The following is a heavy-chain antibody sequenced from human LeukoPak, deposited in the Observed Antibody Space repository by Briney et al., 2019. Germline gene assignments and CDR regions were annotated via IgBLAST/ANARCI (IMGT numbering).Heavy chain of an antibody. D-gene: IGHD1-26*01. CDR1: GFTVSSNY. CDR3: VSDRETQEQI. J-gene: IGHJ3*02. V-gene: IGHV3-66*01. Sequence: GGSLRLSCAASGFTVSSNYMSWVRQAPGKGLEWVSVIYSVIYSGGSTYYADSVKGRFTISRDNSKNTLYLQMGSLRPEDTAVYYCVSDRETQEQIWGPGTLVTVSS. CDR2: IYSVIYSGGST.